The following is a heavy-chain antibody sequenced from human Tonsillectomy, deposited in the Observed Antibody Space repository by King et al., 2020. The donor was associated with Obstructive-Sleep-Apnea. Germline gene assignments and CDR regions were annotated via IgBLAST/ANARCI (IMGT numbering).Heavy chain of an antibody. Sequence: VQLVESGGGLVQPGGSLRLSCAASGFTFSSYWMSWVRQAPGKGLEWVANIKQDGSEKYYVDSVKGRFTISRDNAKNSLYLQMNSLRAEDTAVYYCARALWGGYSHCYPVDYWGQGTLVTVSS. D-gene: IGHD3-16*01. CDR3: ARALWGGYSHCYPVDY. CDR1: GFTFSSYW. CDR2: IKQDGSEK. J-gene: IGHJ4*02. V-gene: IGHV3-7*03.